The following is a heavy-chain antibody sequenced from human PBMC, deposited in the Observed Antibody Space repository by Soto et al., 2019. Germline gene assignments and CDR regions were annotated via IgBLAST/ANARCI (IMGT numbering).Heavy chain of an antibody. J-gene: IGHJ4*02. V-gene: IGHV1-69*13. CDR1: GGTFSSYA. Sequence: SVKVSCKASGGTFSSYAISWVRQAPGQGLEWMGGIIPIFGTANYAQKFQGRVTITADESTSTAYMELSSLRSEDTAVYYCASLAVAGAPYYFDYWGQGTLVTVSS. D-gene: IGHD6-19*01. CDR2: IIPIFGTA. CDR3: ASLAVAGAPYYFDY.